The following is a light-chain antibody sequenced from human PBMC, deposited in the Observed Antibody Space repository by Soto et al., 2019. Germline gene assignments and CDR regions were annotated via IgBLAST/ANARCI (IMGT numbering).Light chain of an antibody. J-gene: IGLJ2*01. CDR2: EVS. CDR1: SSDVGGYNY. V-gene: IGLV2-14*01. CDR3: SSYTSSSTLVL. Sequence: QSVLTQPASVSGSRGQSITISCTGTSSDVGGYNYVSWYQQYPGKAPKLMIYEVSNRPSGVSNRFSGSKSGNTASLTISGLQAEDEDDYYCSSYTSSSTLVLFGGGTKLTVL.